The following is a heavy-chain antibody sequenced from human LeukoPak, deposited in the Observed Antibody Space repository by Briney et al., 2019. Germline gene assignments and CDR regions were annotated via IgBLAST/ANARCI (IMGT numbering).Heavy chain of an antibody. Sequence: GGSLRLSCAASGFSFSASAMHWVRQASGKGLEWVGRIRSKGNSYATEYGASVKGRFTISRDDSKNTAYLQMNSLKTEDTAVYYCTRVSRSGSYSDFWGQGTLVTVSS. D-gene: IGHD3-10*01. CDR3: TRVSRSGSYSDF. CDR2: IRSKGNSYAT. V-gene: IGHV3-73*01. J-gene: IGHJ4*02. CDR1: GFSFSASA.